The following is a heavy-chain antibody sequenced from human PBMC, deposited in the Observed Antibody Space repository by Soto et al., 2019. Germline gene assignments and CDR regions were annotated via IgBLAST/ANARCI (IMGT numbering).Heavy chain of an antibody. CDR1: GYTCTNYD. CDR3: ARVWGSIDY. Sequence: QVQLVQSGAEVKKPGASVKVSCKASGYTCTNYDINWVRQATGQGLEWMGWMNPKSGNTGFAQQFQGRVTMTRNTAISTAYMELSSLRSEDTAVYYCARVWGSIDYWGQGTLVTVSS. D-gene: IGHD3-16*01. CDR2: MNPKSGNT. J-gene: IGHJ4*02. V-gene: IGHV1-8*01.